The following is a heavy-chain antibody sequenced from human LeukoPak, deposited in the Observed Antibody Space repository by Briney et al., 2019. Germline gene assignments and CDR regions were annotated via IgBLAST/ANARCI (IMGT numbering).Heavy chain of an antibody. Sequence: GASVKVSCNVSGYTLTELSMHWVRQAPGKGLEWMGGFDPEDGETIYAQKFQGRVTMTEDTSTDTAYMELSSLRSEDTAVYYCATDRGSGWFGAFDIWGQGTMVTVSS. D-gene: IGHD3-10*01. CDR1: GYTLTELS. J-gene: IGHJ3*02. V-gene: IGHV1-24*01. CDR3: ATDRGSGWFGAFDI. CDR2: FDPEDGET.